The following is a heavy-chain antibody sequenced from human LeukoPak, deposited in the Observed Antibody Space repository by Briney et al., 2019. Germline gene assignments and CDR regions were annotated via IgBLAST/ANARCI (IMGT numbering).Heavy chain of an antibody. Sequence: PGGSLRLSCAASGFTFSSYAMSWVRQAPGKGLEWVSAISGSGGSTCYADSVKGRFTISRDNSKNTLYLQMNSLRAEDTAVYYCAKQGAYGSGSYPGFDYWGQGTLVTVSS. CDR2: ISGSGGST. CDR1: GFTFSSYA. J-gene: IGHJ4*02. V-gene: IGHV3-23*01. CDR3: AKQGAYGSGSYPGFDY. D-gene: IGHD3-10*01.